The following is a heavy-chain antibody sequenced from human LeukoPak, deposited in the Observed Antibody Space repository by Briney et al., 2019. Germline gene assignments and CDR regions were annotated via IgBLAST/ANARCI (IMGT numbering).Heavy chain of an antibody. CDR2: IFYSGSA. CDR1: GGSISSGDYY. Sequence: PSETLSLTCTVSGGSISSGDYYWNWIRQHPEKSLEWIGYIFYSGSAYYNPSLKSRVTISVDTFKNQFSLKLSSVTAADTAVYYCARGSTLIRGFDYWGQGTLVTVSS. D-gene: IGHD3-10*01. V-gene: IGHV4-31*03. J-gene: IGHJ4*02. CDR3: ARGSTLIRGFDY.